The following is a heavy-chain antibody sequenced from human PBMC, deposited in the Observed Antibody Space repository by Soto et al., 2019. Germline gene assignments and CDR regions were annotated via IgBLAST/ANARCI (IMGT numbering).Heavy chain of an antibody. V-gene: IGHV1-46*03. D-gene: IGHD3-3*01. Sequence: VASVKVSCKASGYTFTTYYIHWVRQAPGQGLEWMGRINARDGNTSYAQKFQGRVTITRDTSTSTAYMELSSLRSEDTAVYYCARWSGYYLINAFDIWGQGTMVTVSS. J-gene: IGHJ3*02. CDR1: GYTFTTYY. CDR3: ARWSGYYLINAFDI. CDR2: INARDGNT.